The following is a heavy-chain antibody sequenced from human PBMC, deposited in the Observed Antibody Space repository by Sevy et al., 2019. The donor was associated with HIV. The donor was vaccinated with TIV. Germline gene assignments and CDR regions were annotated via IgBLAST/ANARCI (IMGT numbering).Heavy chain of an antibody. V-gene: IGHV4-59*01. CDR1: GGSISSYY. CDR3: AGVGRFLEWLGPRNSYYYGMDV. CDR2: IYYSGST. Sequence: SETLSFTCTVSGGSISSYYWSWIRQPPGKGLEWIGYIYYSGSTNYNPSLKSRFTISVDTSKNQFSLKLSSVTAADTAVYYCAGVGRFLEWLGPRNSYYYGMDVWGQGTTVTVSS. J-gene: IGHJ6*02. D-gene: IGHD3-3*01.